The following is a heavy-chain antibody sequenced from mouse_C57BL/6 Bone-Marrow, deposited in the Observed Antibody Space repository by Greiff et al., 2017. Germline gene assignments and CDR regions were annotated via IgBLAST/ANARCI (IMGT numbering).Heavy chain of an antibody. D-gene: IGHD1-2*01. CDR3: ARPAGGH. V-gene: IGHV5-6*01. J-gene: IGHJ2*01. CDR1: GFTFSSYG. CDR2: ISSGGSYT. Sequence: EVQGVESGGDLVKPGGSLKLSCAASGFTFSSYGMSWVRQTPDKRLEWVATISSGGSYTYYPDSVKGRFTISRDNAKNTLNLQMSSLKSEDTAMYYCARPAGGHWGQGTTLTVSS.